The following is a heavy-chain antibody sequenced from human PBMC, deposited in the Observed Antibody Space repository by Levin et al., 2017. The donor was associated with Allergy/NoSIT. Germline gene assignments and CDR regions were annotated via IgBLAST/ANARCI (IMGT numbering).Heavy chain of an antibody. CDR1: GYSFTNNW. J-gene: IGHJ4*02. V-gene: IGHV5-51*01. Sequence: KAGESLKISCKGSGYSFTNNWIGWVRQMPGKGLEWMGIIFPGDSDTRYSPSFQGRVTISVDKSVSTAYLQWTSLEASDTAIYYCATTSAAGALYYFDHWGQGTLVTVSS. D-gene: IGHD6-13*01. CDR3: ATTSAAGALYYFDH. CDR2: IFPGDSDT.